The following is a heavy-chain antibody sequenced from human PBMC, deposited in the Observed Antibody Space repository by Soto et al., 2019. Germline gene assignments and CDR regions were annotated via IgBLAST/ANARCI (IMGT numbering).Heavy chain of an antibody. Sequence: QVQLVESGGGVVQPGKSLRLSCAASGFTFSSYGMHWVRQAPGKGLEWVAVIWYDGSTKYYADYVKGRFTISRDNSKNTLYLQMNRLRAEDTAVYYCAREWEIAAAGNRNWFDPWGQGTLVTVSS. CDR2: IWYDGSTK. D-gene: IGHD6-13*01. V-gene: IGHV3-33*01. CDR3: AREWEIAAAGNRNWFDP. CDR1: GFTFSSYG. J-gene: IGHJ5*02.